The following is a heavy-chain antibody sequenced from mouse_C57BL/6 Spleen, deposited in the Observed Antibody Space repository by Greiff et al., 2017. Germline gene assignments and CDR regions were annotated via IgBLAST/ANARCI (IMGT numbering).Heavy chain of an antibody. CDR2: IYPGDGDT. CDR1: GYAFSSYW. D-gene: IGHD2-1*01. J-gene: IGHJ3*01. CDR3: ARYEDYGNYEAY. V-gene: IGHV1-80*01. Sequence: VMLVESGAELVKPGASVKISCKASGYAFSSYWMNWVKQRPGKGLEWIGQIYPGDGDTNYNGKFKGKATLTADKSSSTAYMQLSSLTSEDSAVYFCARYEDYGNYEAYWGQGTLVTVSA.